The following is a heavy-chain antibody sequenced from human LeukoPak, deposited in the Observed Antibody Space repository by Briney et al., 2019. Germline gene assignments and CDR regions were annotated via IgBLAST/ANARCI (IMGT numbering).Heavy chain of an antibody. D-gene: IGHD5-18*01. V-gene: IGHV4-34*01. CDR3: ARGETGYSYVFDY. Sequence: SETLSLTCAVYGGSFSGYYWSWIRQPPGKGLEWIGEINHSGSTNYDPSLKSRVTISVDTSKNQFPLKLSSVTAADTAVYYCARGETGYSYVFDYWGQGTLVTVSS. CDR2: INHSGST. J-gene: IGHJ4*02. CDR1: GGSFSGYY.